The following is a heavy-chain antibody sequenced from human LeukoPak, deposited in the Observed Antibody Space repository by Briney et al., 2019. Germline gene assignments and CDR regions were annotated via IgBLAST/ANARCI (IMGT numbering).Heavy chain of an antibody. J-gene: IGHJ4*02. CDR3: AKADSARGVTLKTTIDY. CDR1: GFTFSSYA. V-gene: IGHV3-23*01. Sequence: PGGSLRLSCAASGFTFSSYAMSWVRQARGKGLEWVSVISGSGGSTYYADSVKGRFTISRDNSKNTLYLQMNSLRGEDTAVYHCAKADSARGVTLKTTIDYWGQGTLVTVSS. D-gene: IGHD1-14*01. CDR2: ISGSGGST.